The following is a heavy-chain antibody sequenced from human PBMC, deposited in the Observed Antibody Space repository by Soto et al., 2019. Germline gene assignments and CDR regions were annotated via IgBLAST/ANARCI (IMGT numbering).Heavy chain of an antibody. V-gene: IGHV3-33*01. CDR3: AGSPPVVSGRYYFDY. CDR2: IWYDGSNK. CDR1: GFAFSNYG. J-gene: IGHJ4*02. D-gene: IGHD3-22*01. Sequence: QVQLVESGGGVVQPGRSLRLSCAASGFAFSNYGMHWVRRAPGKGLEWVALIWYDGSNKYYGDSVKGRFTISRDNSKNTLFLRMNSLRADDTAVYYCAGSPPVVSGRYYFDYWGQGTLVSVSS.